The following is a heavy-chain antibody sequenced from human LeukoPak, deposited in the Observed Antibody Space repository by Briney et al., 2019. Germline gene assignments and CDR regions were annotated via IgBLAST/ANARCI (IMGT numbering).Heavy chain of an antibody. J-gene: IGHJ6*02. CDR3: ARSKLGYCSGGSCYYYYYGMDV. Sequence: GRSLRLSCAASGFTFSSYAMHWVRQAPGKGLEWVAVISYDGSNKYYADPVKGRFTISRDNSKNTLYLQMNSLRAEDTAVYYCARSKLGYCSGGSCYYYYYGMDVWGQGTTVTVSS. V-gene: IGHV3-30-3*01. D-gene: IGHD2-15*01. CDR2: ISYDGSNK. CDR1: GFTFSSYA.